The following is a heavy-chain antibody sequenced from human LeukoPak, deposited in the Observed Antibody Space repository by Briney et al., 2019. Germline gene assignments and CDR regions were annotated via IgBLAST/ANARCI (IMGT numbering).Heavy chain of an antibody. J-gene: IGHJ3*02. CDR2: ISGYNGNT. CDR3: AREGRTKVTPRPDGFDI. D-gene: IGHD4-17*01. Sequence: GASVKVSCKASGYTFTHYGIIWVRQAPGQGLEWMGWISGYNGNTNYAQKLQGRVTMTTDTSTTTAYMELTSLRSEDTAVYYCAREGRTKVTPRPDGFDIWGQGTMVTVSS. CDR1: GYTFTHYG. V-gene: IGHV1-18*01.